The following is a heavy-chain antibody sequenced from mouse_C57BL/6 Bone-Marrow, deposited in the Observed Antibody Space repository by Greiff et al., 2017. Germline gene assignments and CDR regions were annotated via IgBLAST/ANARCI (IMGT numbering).Heavy chain of an antibody. V-gene: IGHV1-39*01. CDR1: GYSFTDYN. CDR2: INPNYGTT. Sequence: EVHLVESGPELVKPGASVKISCKASGYSFTDYNMNWVKQSNGKSLEWIGVINPNYGTTSYNQKFKGKATLTVDQSSSTAYMQLNSLTSADSAVYYCARGYDYDYAMDYWGQGTSVTVSS. CDR3: ARGYDYDYAMDY. D-gene: IGHD2-4*01. J-gene: IGHJ4*01.